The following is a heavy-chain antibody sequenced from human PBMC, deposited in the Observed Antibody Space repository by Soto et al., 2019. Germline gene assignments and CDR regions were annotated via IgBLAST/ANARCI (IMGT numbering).Heavy chain of an antibody. CDR3: ARDHPLIAAAGHYYYYYGMDV. CDR1: GYTFTSYC. J-gene: IGHJ6*02. CDR2: ISAYNGNT. V-gene: IGHV1-18*01. Sequence: GASVKVSSKASGYTFTSYCISWVRQAPGQGLEWMGWISAYNGNTNYAQKLQGRVTMTTDTSTSTAYMELRSLRSDDTAVYYCARDHPLIAAAGHYYYYYGMDVWGQGTTVTVSS. D-gene: IGHD6-13*01.